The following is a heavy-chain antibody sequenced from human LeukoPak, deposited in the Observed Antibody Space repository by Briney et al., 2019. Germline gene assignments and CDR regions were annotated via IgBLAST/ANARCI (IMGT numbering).Heavy chain of an antibody. CDR1: GFTFSSYG. D-gene: IGHD2-2*01. V-gene: IGHV3-30*02. J-gene: IGHJ4*02. CDR3: AKDPDVVPAATSYFDY. Sequence: PGGSLRLSCAASGFTFSSYGIHWVRQAPGKRLEWVAFIRYDGSNKYYADSVKGRFTISRYNSKNTLYLQMNSLRAEDTAVYYCAKDPDVVPAATSYFDYGGQGTLVTVSS. CDR2: IRYDGSNK.